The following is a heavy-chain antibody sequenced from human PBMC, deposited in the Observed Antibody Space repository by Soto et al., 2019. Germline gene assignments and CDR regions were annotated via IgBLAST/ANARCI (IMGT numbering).Heavy chain of an antibody. CDR2: INPDSGAT. Sequence: HEHLVQSGAEVKRPGASLKVSCKASGYSFTGYYIHWVRQAPGQGLEWMGWINPDSGATNYAQNYQGRVTLTSNTPISTASMDLTSLTSADTAVYYGARGDYGTGGYPFPYFDYWGQGNLVIVSS. V-gene: IGHV1-2*02. CDR3: ARGDYGTGGYPFPYFDY. CDR1: GYSFTGYY. J-gene: IGHJ4*02. D-gene: IGHD2-8*02.